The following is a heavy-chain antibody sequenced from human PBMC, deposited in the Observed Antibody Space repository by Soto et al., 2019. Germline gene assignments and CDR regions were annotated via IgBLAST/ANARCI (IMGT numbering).Heavy chain of an antibody. D-gene: IGHD2-15*01. CDR2: ISYDGSHK. Sequence: QVQLVESGGGVVQPGRSLRLSCAGSGFTFSNYGLHWVRQAPGKGLEWVAVISYDGSHKYSADSVKGRFTISRDNSNNMLYLQIDSLRAEDIAVYYCSKDGAPRYCGRSSCHPAWAYWGQGTLVTVSS. J-gene: IGHJ4*02. CDR3: SKDGAPRYCGRSSCHPAWAY. V-gene: IGHV3-30*18. CDR1: GFTFSNYG.